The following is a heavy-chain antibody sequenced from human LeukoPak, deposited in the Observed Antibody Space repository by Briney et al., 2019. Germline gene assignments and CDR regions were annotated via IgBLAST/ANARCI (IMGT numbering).Heavy chain of an antibody. D-gene: IGHD2/OR15-2a*01. CDR2: ISYDGSNK. Sequence: PGGSLRLSCAASGFTFSSYAMHWVRQAPGKGLEWVAVISYDGSNKYYADSVKGRFTISRDNSKNTLYLQMNSLRAEDTAVYYCXXXXXXXXEYSYYFDYWGQGTLVTVSS. V-gene: IGHV3-30-3*01. CDR1: GFTFSSYA. J-gene: IGHJ4*02. CDR3: XXXXXXXXEYSYYFDY.